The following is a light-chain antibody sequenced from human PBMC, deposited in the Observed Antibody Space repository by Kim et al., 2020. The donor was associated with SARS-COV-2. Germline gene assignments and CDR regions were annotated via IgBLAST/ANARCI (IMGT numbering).Light chain of an antibody. CDR2: RNS. J-gene: IGLJ3*02. CDR1: SSNIGSDY. Sequence: GQTVTISCSISSSNIGSDYVYWCQQLPETAPTLFIYRNSQRPSGVPDRVSGSKSGTSTSLAISGLGFEDEAEYYCAVWDEGLSGWLFGGGTQLTVL. V-gene: IGLV1-47*01. CDR3: AVWDEGLSGWL.